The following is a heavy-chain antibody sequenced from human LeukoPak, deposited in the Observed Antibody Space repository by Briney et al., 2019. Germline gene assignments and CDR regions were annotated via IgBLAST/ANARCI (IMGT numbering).Heavy chain of an antibody. D-gene: IGHD4-23*01. CDR2: INPNSGGT. CDR1: GYAFTGFY. CDR3: ARRVGGNRFDP. J-gene: IGHJ5*02. V-gene: IGHV1-2*02. Sequence: ASVKVSCKASGYAFTGFYMHWVRQAPGQGLEWMGWINPNSGGTNYAQKFQGRVTMTSDTSISTAYMELTRLRSDDTAVYYCARRVGGNRFDPWGQGTLVTVSS.